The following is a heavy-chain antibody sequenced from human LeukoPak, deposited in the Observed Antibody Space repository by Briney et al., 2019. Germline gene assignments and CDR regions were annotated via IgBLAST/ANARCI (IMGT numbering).Heavy chain of an antibody. CDR1: GGTFSSYA. CDR2: IIPILGIA. V-gene: IGHV1-69*04. J-gene: IGHJ4*02. CDR3: AREIVVMARSSANFDY. D-gene: IGHD3-22*01. Sequence: SVKVSCKASGGTFSSYAISWVRQAPGQGLEWMGRIIPILGIANYAQKFQGRVTITADKSTSTAYMELSSLRSEDTAVYYCAREIVVMARSSANFDYWGQGTLVTVSS.